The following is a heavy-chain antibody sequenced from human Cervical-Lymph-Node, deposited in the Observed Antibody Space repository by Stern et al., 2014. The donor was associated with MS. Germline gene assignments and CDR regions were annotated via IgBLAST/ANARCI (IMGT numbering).Heavy chain of an antibody. J-gene: IGHJ5*02. Sequence: QVQLGQSGAEVKKPGSSVKVSCKASGGTFSSYAISWVRQAPGQGLEWMGGIIPIFGTANYAQKFQGRVTITADESTSTAYMELSSLRSEDTAVYYCARLTLGATAANWFDPWGQGTLVTVSS. CDR3: ARLTLGATAANWFDP. CDR1: GGTFSSYA. CDR2: IIPIFGTA. D-gene: IGHD1-26*01. V-gene: IGHV1-69*01.